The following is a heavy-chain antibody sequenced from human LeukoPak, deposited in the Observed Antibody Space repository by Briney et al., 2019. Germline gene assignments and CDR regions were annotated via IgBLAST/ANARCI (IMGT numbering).Heavy chain of an antibody. D-gene: IGHD3-10*01. CDR3: ARLPYYGSGND. CDR2: IYYSGST. V-gene: IGHV4-59*08. J-gene: IGHJ4*02. Sequence: SETLSLTCTVSGGSISSYYWSWIRQPPGKGLEWIGYIYYSGSTNYNPSLKSRVTISVDTSKNQFSLKLSSVTAADTAVYYCARLPYYGSGNDWGQGTLVTVSS. CDR1: GGSISSYY.